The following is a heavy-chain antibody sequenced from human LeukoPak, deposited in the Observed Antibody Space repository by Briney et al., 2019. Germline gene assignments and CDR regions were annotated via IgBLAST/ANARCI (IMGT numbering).Heavy chain of an antibody. CDR3: ARGGPAGDFIVVAPTNNAFDI. V-gene: IGHV1-69*13. CDR1: GGTFSSYA. D-gene: IGHD2-2*01. J-gene: IGHJ3*02. Sequence: GASVKVSCKASGGTFSSYAISWVRQAPGQGLEWMGGIIPIFGTANYAQKFQGRVTITADESTSTACMELSSLRSEDTAVYYCARGGPAGDFIVVAPTNNAFDIWGQGTMVTVSS. CDR2: IIPIFGTA.